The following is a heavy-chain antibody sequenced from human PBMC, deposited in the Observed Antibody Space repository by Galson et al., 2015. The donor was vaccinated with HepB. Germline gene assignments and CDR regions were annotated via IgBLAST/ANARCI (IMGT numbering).Heavy chain of an antibody. J-gene: IGHJ4*02. Sequence: SLRLSCAASGFTFSSYAMSWVRQAPGKGLEWVSAISGSGGSTYYADSVKGRFTISRDNSKNTLYLQKNSLRAEDTAVYYCAKAHTWGFGELFDYWGQGTPVTVSS. V-gene: IGHV3-23*01. D-gene: IGHD3-10*01. CDR3: AKAHTWGFGELFDY. CDR1: GFTFSSYA. CDR2: ISGSGGST.